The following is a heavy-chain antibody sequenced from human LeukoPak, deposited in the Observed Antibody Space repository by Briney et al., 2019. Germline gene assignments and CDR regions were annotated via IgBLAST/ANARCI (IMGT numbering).Heavy chain of an antibody. CDR3: AKDPRSDCSASSHFGS. CDR2: IRSDGSNK. CDR1: GFAFSSYG. V-gene: IGHV3-30*02. D-gene: IGHD2-15*01. J-gene: IGHJ4*02. Sequence: GGSLRLSCAPSGFAFSSYGMHWVRQAPGKGLEWVAFIRSDGSNKYYADSVKGRFTTSRDNSKNTLCLQMNSLRAEDTAVYYCAKDPRSDCSASSHFGSWGQGTLVTVS.